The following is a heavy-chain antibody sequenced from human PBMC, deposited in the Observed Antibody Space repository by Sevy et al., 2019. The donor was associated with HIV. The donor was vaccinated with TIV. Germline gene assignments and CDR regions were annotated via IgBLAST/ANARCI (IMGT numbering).Heavy chain of an antibody. J-gene: IGHJ4*02. D-gene: IGHD3-22*01. Sequence: GGSLRLSCAASAFTFSTYWMTWVRQAPGKGLEWEANIKQDGSEKYYVDSVKGRFTISRDNARNSLYLQMNSLRAEDTAVYYCARKYYYDTGGFDYWGQGTLVTVSS. V-gene: IGHV3-7*03. CDR2: IKQDGSEK. CDR1: AFTFSTYW. CDR3: ARKYYYDTGGFDY.